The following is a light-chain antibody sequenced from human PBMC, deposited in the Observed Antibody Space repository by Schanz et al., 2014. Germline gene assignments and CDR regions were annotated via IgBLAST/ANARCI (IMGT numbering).Light chain of an antibody. CDR1: QSVSSN. J-gene: IGKJ1*01. CDR3: QHYYSNTRA. CDR2: GAS. Sequence: EIVMTQSPATLSVSPGERATLSCRASQSVSSNLAWYQQKPGQAPRLLIYGASTRATGIPDRFSGSGSGTDFTLTISRLEPEDFAVYYCQHYYSNTRAFGQGTKVEIK. V-gene: IGKV3D-15*01.